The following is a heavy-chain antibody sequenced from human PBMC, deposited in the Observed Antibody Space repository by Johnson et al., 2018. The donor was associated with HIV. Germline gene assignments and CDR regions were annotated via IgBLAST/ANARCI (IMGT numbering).Heavy chain of an antibody. CDR2: ISDEGSNK. J-gene: IGHJ3*02. CDR3: AKDLRGYSYGLGAFDI. CDR1: GFTFTDYA. Sequence: QVQLVESGGGVVQAGRSLTLSCVGSGFTFTDYAIHWVRQPPGKGLEWVAVISDEGSNKYYADSVKGRFTISRDDSKNTVYLQMNSLKSDDTATYYCAKDLRGYSYGLGAFDIWGQGTMVTVSS. V-gene: IGHV3-30-3*01. D-gene: IGHD5-18*01.